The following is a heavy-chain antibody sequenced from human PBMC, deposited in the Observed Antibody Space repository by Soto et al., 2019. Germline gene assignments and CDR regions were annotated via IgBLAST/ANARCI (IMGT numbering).Heavy chain of an antibody. CDR2: IYPGDSDT. CDR3: ARQIGQPYYYYYYGMDV. J-gene: IGHJ6*02. CDR1: GYSFTSYW. D-gene: IGHD3-22*01. Sequence: GESLKISCXGSGYSFTSYWIGWVRQMPGKGLEWMGIIYPGDSDTRYSPSFQGQVTISADKSISTAYLQWSSLKASDTAMYYCARQIGQPYYYYYYGMDVWGQGTTVTVSS. V-gene: IGHV5-51*01.